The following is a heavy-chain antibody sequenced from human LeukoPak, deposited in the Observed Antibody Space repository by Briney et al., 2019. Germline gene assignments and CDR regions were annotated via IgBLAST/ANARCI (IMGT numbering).Heavy chain of an antibody. V-gene: IGHV3-11*01. CDR1: GFTFSDYY. Sequence: GGSLRLSCAAYGFTFSDYYMSWIRQAPGRGLEWVSYISSSGSPISYADSVKGRSTLSRDNTKNSLYLQMNSLRAEDTAVYYCARHQHYGMDVWGQGTTVTVSS. CDR2: ISSSGSPI. J-gene: IGHJ6*02. CDR3: ARHQHYGMDV.